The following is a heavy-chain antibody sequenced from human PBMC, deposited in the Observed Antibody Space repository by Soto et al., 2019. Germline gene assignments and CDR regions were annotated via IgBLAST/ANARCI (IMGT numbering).Heavy chain of an antibody. D-gene: IGHD1-20*01. V-gene: IGHV4-34*01. J-gene: IGHJ6*02. CDR1: GGSFSGYY. Sequence: SETLSLTCAVYGGSFSGYYWSWIRQPPGKGLEWIGEINHSGSTNYNPSLKSRVTISVDTSKNQFSLKLSSVTAADTAVYYCARTRDNNINYYYALDVWGPGTTVSVS. CDR3: ARTRDNNINYYYALDV. CDR2: INHSGST.